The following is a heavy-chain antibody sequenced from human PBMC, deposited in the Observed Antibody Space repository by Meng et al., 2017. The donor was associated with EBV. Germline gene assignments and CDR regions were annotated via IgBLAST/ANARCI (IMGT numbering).Heavy chain of an antibody. D-gene: IGHD3-22*01. CDR3: AREGVGYYDSSGLSSYFDY. CDR2: INTNTGNP. V-gene: IGHV7-4-1*02. J-gene: IGHJ4*02. CDR1: GYTFTSYA. Sequence: QVQLVHSGSELKKPGASVKVSCKASGYTFTSYAMNWVRQAPGQGLEWMGWINTNTGNPTYAQGFTGRFVFSLDTSVNTAYLQISSLKAEDTAVYYCAREGVGYYDSSGLSSYFDYWGQGTLVTVSS.